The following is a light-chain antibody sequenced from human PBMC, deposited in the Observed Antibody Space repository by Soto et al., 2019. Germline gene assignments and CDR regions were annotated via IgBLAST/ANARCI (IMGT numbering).Light chain of an antibody. J-gene: IGKJ4*01. CDR1: QGVISY. V-gene: IGKV3-15*01. CDR3: QQYNNWPWLT. CDR2: GAS. Sequence: EVVMTQSPVTLSVSPGEGATLSCRASQGVISYLAWYQQKPGQAPRLLIYGASTSATDVPARFSGSGSGTEFTLTISSLQPEDFGVYYCQQYNNWPWLTFGGGTKVEI.